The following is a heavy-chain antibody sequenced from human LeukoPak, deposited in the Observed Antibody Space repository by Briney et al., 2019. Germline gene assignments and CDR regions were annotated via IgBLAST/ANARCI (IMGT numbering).Heavy chain of an antibody. CDR2: IIPILVIA. V-gene: IGHV1-69*04. CDR1: GGTFSSYA. D-gene: IGHD4-23*01. Sequence: SVKLSCKASGGTFSSYAISWVRQAPGQGLKWMGRIIPILVIANYAQKFPGRVTITADKSTSTAYMELSSLRSEDTAVYYCTIYHATVVTGVYYYVMDVWGQGTTVSVFS. CDR3: TIYHATVVTGVYYYVMDV. J-gene: IGHJ6*02.